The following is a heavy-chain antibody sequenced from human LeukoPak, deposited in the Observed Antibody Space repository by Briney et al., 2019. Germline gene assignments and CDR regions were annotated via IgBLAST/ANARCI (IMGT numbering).Heavy chain of an antibody. Sequence: SQTLSLTCAISGDSVSSNSATWDWIRQSPSRGLEWLGRTYYRSKWYNDYAVSVKSRVTINPDTSKNQFSLQLNSVTPEDTAVYYCARRLTQYDCFDPWGQGILVTVSS. CDR1: GDSVSSNSAT. CDR2: TYYRSKWYN. J-gene: IGHJ5*02. V-gene: IGHV6-1*01. CDR3: ARRLTQYDCFDP. D-gene: IGHD2-2*01.